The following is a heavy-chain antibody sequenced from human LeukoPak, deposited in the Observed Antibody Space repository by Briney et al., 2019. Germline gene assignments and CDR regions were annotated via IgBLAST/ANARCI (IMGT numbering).Heavy chain of an antibody. CDR1: GGYITSHY. D-gene: IGHD5/OR15-5a*01. CDR2: IYYSEST. CDR3: ACLDAFDI. J-gene: IGHJ3*02. Sequence: SETLSLTCTVSGGYITSHYWSWIRQPPGKGLEWIWYIYYSESTNYNPSLKSRVTISVDTSKNQFSLKLSSVTAAGTAVYYCACLDAFDIWGQGTMVTVSS. V-gene: IGHV4-59*11.